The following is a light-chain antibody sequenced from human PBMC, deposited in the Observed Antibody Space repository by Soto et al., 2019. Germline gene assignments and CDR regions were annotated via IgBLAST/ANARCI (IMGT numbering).Light chain of an antibody. V-gene: IGKV3-15*01. CDR2: GAS. Sequence: IVMTQSPATLSVSPGGRATLSCRASQSISTKLAWYQQKPGQAPRLLIYGASTRAPGIPVRLSGSGSGTEFTLTITSLQSEDFAVYYCQEYNDWRPITFGGGTKVDIK. CDR1: QSISTK. CDR3: QEYNDWRPIT. J-gene: IGKJ4*01.